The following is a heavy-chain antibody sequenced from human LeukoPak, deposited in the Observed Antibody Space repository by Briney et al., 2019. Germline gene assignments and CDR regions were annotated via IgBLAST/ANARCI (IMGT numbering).Heavy chain of an antibody. D-gene: IGHD6-19*01. CDR1: GLTFSRYA. V-gene: IGHV3-30-3*01. J-gene: IGHJ4*02. Sequence: SGGSVSLFCAASGLTFSRYAIHWLPHAPGRALEGVTDISYYGANKYYADSVKGRFTISRDHSKNTLYLQMNSLRAEDTAVYYCAREGIAVAGPSKRPFDYWGEGTLVTVSS. CDR3: AREGIAVAGPSKRPFDY. CDR2: ISYYGANK.